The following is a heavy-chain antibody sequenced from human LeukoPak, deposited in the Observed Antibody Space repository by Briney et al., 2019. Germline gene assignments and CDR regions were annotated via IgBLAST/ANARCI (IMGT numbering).Heavy chain of an antibody. Sequence: PSETLSLTWTMSGGSISPYYWSWIRQPPGKGLEWIAYIFHSGTTKYNPSLKSRVAISLDTPKSQFSLKLHSVTAADTAVYYCARGGYYYLDVWGRGTTVTVSS. J-gene: IGHJ6*03. CDR1: GGSISPYY. CDR2: IFHSGTT. CDR3: ARGGYYYLDV. V-gene: IGHV4-59*01.